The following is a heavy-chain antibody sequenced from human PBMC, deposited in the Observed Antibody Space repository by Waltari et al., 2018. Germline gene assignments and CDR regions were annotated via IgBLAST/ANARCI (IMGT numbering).Heavy chain of an antibody. Sequence: QVQVVQSGAEVKKPGASVKVSCKASGYTFTSYGINWVRQAPGQGLGWMGWITTYNGNTNSPQQLQGRVTMTTDTSTSTAYMELRSLRSDDTAVYYCARGYYDSSGYYYRNYYGMDVWGQGTTVTVSS. J-gene: IGHJ6*02. V-gene: IGHV1-18*01. D-gene: IGHD3-22*01. CDR1: GYTFTSYG. CDR3: ARGYYDSSGYYYRNYYGMDV. CDR2: ITTYNGNT.